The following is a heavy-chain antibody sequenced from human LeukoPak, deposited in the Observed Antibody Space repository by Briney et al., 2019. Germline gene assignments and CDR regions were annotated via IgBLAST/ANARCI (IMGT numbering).Heavy chain of an antibody. CDR3: AIIGGHYYDSSGYYYYFDY. V-gene: IGHV1-69*13. CDR2: IIPIFGTA. D-gene: IGHD3-22*01. CDR1: GGTFSSYA. Sequence: SVNVSFKASGGTFSSYAISWVRQAPGQGLEWMGGIIPIFGTANYAQKFQGRVTITADESTSTAYMELSSLRSEDTAVYYCAIIGGHYYDSSGYYYYFDYWGQGTLVTVSS. J-gene: IGHJ4*02.